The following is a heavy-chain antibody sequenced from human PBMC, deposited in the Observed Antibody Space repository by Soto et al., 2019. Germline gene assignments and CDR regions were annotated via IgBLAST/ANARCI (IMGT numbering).Heavy chain of an antibody. CDR1: GFTFSSYA. CDR2: ISYDGSNK. J-gene: IGHJ6*02. Sequence: GGSLRLSCAASGFTFSSYAMHWVRQAPGKGLEWVAVISYDGSNKYYADSVKGRFTISRDNSKNTLYLQMNSLRAEDTAVYYCARESLGSSGWQWDYYYYYGMDVWGQGTTVTVSS. V-gene: IGHV3-30-3*01. D-gene: IGHD6-19*01. CDR3: ARESLGSSGWQWDYYYYYGMDV.